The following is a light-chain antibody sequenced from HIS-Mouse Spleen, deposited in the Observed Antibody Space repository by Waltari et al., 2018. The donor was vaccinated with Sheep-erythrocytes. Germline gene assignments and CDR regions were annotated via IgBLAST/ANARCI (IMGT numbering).Light chain of an antibody. J-gene: IGKJ1*01. V-gene: IGKV1-12*01. Sequence: DIQMTQSPSSVSASVGDRVTITCRASQGISSWFGWYQQKPGKAHKLLIYAASSLQSGVPSRVSGSGSGTEFTLTISSLQPEDFATYYCQQANSFPPTFGQGTKVEIK. CDR3: QQANSFPPT. CDR2: AAS. CDR1: QGISSW.